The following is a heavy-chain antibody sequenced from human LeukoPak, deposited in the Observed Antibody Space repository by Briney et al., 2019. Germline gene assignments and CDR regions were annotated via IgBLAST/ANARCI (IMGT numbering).Heavy chain of an antibody. D-gene: IGHD3-3*01. Sequence: SETLSLTCTVSGGSISSYYWSWIRQPPGKGLKWIGYIYYSGSTSYNPSLKSRVTISVDKSKNQFSLKLSSVTAADTAVYYCARETGFYYFDYWGQGTLVTVSS. CDR3: ARETGFYYFDY. CDR1: GGSISSYY. V-gene: IGHV4-59*12. J-gene: IGHJ4*02. CDR2: IYYSGST.